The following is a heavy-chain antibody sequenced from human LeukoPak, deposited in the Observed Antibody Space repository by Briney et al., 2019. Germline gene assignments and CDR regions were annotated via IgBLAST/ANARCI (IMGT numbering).Heavy chain of an antibody. Sequence: SETLSLTCTVSGGSITSSSYYWGWIRQPPGKGLEWIGSIYYSGSTNYNPSLKSRVTISVDTSKNQFSLKLSSVTAADMAVYYCARVPRKDRSYYYDSSGFPWYFDLWGRGTLVTVSS. CDR1: GGSITSSSYY. CDR3: ARVPRKDRSYYYDSSGFPWYFDL. CDR2: IYYSGST. D-gene: IGHD3-22*01. V-gene: IGHV4-39*07. J-gene: IGHJ2*01.